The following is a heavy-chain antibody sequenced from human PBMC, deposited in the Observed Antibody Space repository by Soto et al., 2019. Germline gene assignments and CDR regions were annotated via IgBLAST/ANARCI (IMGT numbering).Heavy chain of an antibody. V-gene: IGHV1-69*01. CDR1: GGTFSSYA. CDR3: ARDVSSPGNDYYYGMDV. CDR2: IIPIFGTA. J-gene: IGHJ6*02. Sequence: GASVKVYCKASGGTFSSYAISWVRQAPGQGLEWMGGIIPIFGTANYAQKFQGRVTITADESTSTAYMELSSLRSEDTAVYYCARDVSSPGNDYYYGMDVWGQGTTVTVSS.